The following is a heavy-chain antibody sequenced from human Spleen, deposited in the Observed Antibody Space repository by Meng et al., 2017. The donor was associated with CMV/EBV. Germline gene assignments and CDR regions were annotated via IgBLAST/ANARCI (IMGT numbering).Heavy chain of an antibody. J-gene: IGHJ4*02. V-gene: IGHV3-7*03. Sequence: GESLKISCVASGFTFSSYWMSWVRQAPGKGLEWVANIKQDGSEKYYVDSVKGRFTISRDNAKNSLYLQMNSLRAEDTAVYYCAKDSWSGYPDYWGQGTLVTVSS. CDR2: IKQDGSEK. CDR1: GFTFSSYW. CDR3: AKDSWSGYPDY. D-gene: IGHD3-3*01.